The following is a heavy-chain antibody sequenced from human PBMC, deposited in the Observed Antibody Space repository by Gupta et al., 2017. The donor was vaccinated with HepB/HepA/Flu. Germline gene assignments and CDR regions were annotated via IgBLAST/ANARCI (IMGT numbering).Heavy chain of an antibody. V-gene: IGHV3-11*04. Sequence: QVQLVESGGGLVTPGGSLRLSCAGSGHTLSDHYMSWIRQAPGKGLEWVTYTSSSGSLIYYADSVKGRFTISRDNAKNSLYLQMNSLRAEDTAVYYCARDFRNCAFDIWGQGTVVTVSS. CDR1: GHTLSDHY. J-gene: IGHJ3*02. CDR3: ARDFRNCAFDI. CDR2: TSSSGSLI.